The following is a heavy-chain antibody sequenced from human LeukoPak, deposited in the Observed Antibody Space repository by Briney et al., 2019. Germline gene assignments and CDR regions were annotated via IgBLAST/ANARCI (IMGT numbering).Heavy chain of an antibody. CDR2: IYWNDDK. V-gene: IGHV2-5*01. J-gene: IGHJ5*02. D-gene: IGHD3-9*01. Sequence: SGPTLVNPTQTLTLTCTFSGFSLSTSGVGVGWIRQPPGKALEWLALIYWNDDKRYSPSLKSRLTITKDTSKNQVVLTMTNMDPVDTATYYCAHGRHDILTGYYTINWFDPWGQGTLVTVSS. CDR3: AHGRHDILTGYYTINWFDP. CDR1: GFSLSTSGVG.